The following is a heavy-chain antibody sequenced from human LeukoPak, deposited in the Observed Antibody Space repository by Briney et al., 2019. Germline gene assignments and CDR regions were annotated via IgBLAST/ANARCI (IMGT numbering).Heavy chain of an antibody. Sequence: PSETLSLTCTVSGGSISSYYWSWIRQSPGKGLEWIGYIHYSGSTYYNPSLKSRVTISVGTSKNQFSLKLSSVTAADTAVYYCARDRTSGSGKYYFDYWGQGTLVTVSS. CDR3: ARDRTSGSGKYYFDY. J-gene: IGHJ4*02. V-gene: IGHV4-59*01. D-gene: IGHD6-13*01. CDR1: GGSISSYY. CDR2: IHYSGST.